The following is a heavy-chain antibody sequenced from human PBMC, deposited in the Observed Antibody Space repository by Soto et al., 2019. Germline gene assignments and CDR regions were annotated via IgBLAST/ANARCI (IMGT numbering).Heavy chain of an antibody. CDR2: INPNSGGT. D-gene: IGHD2-15*01. CDR1: GYTFTGYY. V-gene: IGHV1-2*02. J-gene: IGHJ3*02. CDR3: ARAYGGSRSDAFDI. Sequence: GASVKVSCKASGYTFTGYYMHWVRQAPGQGLEWMGWINPNSGGTNYAQKFQGRVTMTRDTSISTAYMELSRLRSDDTAVYYCARAYGGSRSDAFDIWGQGTMVTVSS.